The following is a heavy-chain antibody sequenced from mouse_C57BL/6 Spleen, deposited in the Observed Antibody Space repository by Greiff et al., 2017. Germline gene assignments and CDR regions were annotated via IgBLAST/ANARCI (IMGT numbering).Heavy chain of an antibody. Sequence: VQLVESGAELVKPGASVKISCKASGYAFSSYWMNWVKQRPGKGLEWIGQIYPGDGDTNYNGKFKGKATLTADKSSSTASMQLSSLTSEDSAVYFCARGAYGYDRWFAYWGQGTLVTVSA. CDR1: GYAFSSYW. J-gene: IGHJ3*01. D-gene: IGHD2-2*01. V-gene: IGHV1-80*01. CDR2: IYPGDGDT. CDR3: ARGAYGYDRWFAY.